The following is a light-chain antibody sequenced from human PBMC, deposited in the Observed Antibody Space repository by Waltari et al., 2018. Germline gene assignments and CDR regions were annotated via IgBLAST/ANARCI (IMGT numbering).Light chain of an antibody. J-gene: IGKJ2*01. CDR1: QSVSSSY. V-gene: IGKV3-20*01. Sequence: EIVLTQSPGTMYLSPGERATLSCRASQSVSSSYLAWYQQKPGQATRLLIYGACSRSTGIPDRFSGSETGTDFTLTISRLEPEDFAVYYCQQYGSAPYTFCQWTKLEIK. CDR3: QQYGSAPYT. CDR2: GAC.